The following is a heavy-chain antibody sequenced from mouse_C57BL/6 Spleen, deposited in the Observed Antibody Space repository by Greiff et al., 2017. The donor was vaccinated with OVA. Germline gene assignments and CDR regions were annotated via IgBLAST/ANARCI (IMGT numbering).Heavy chain of an antibody. D-gene: IGHD4-1*01. J-gene: IGHJ4*01. CDR1: GYTFTSYW. Sequence: EVQLQQSGTVLARPGASVKMSCKTSGYTFTSYWMHWVKQRPGQGLEWIGAIYPGNSDTSYNQKFKGKAKLTAVTSASTAYMELSSLTNEDSAVYYCTRFNWDYAMDYWGQGTSVTVSS. V-gene: IGHV1-5*01. CDR3: TRFNWDYAMDY. CDR2: IYPGNSDT.